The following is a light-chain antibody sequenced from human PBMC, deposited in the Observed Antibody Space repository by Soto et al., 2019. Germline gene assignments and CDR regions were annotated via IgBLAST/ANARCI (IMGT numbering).Light chain of an antibody. Sequence: EIVLTQSPGTLSLSPGERATLSCRASQSVSNNYLAWYQQKPGQAPRLLIYDASTRATGIPDRVSGSGSGADLTLSITRLEPEDFALYYCQQYGSTPLTFGGGTKVDIK. J-gene: IGKJ4*01. CDR3: QQYGSTPLT. CDR2: DAS. CDR1: QSVSNNY. V-gene: IGKV3-20*01.